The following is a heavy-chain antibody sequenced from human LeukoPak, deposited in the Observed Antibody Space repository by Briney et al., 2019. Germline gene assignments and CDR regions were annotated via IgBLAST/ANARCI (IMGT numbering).Heavy chain of an antibody. J-gene: IGHJ6*02. CDR2: ISGSGGST. CDR3: AKGKAAMVFYYYGMDV. CDR1: GFTFSSYA. V-gene: IGHV3-23*01. Sequence: GGSLRLSCAASGFTFSSYAMSWVRQAPGKGLEWVSAISGSGGSTYYADSVKGRFTISRDNSKNTLYLQMNSLRAEDTAVYYCAKGKAAMVFYYYGMDVWGQGTTVTASS. D-gene: IGHD5-18*01.